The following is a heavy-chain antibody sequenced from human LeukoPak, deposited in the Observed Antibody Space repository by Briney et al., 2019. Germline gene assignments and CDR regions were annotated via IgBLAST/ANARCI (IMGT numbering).Heavy chain of an antibody. J-gene: IGHJ6*02. V-gene: IGHV3-20*04. Sequence: GGPLRLSCAASGFTFDDYDMSWVRQAPGKGLEWVAGINWNGGSTGYADSVKGRFTISRDNAKNSLYLQINSLRAEDTALYYCPRSLKTLLWFGELSIDYYYGMDVWGQGTTVTVSS. CDR1: GFTFDDYD. D-gene: IGHD3-10*01. CDR2: INWNGGST. CDR3: PRSLKTLLWFGELSIDYYYGMDV.